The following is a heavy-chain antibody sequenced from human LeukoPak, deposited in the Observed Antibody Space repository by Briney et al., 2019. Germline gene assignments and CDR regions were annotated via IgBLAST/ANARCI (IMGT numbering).Heavy chain of an antibody. CDR3: ARGSLGWSGCRPSNWFDP. J-gene: IGHJ5*02. CDR2: INHSGST. CDR1: GGSLSGYY. V-gene: IGHV4-34*01. D-gene: IGHD3-3*01. Sequence: PSETLSLTCAVYGGSLSGYYWSRIRQPPGKGLEWIGEINHSGSTNYNPSLKSRVTISVDTSKNQFSLKLSSVTAADTAVYYCARGSLGWSGCRPSNWFDPWGQGTLVTVSS.